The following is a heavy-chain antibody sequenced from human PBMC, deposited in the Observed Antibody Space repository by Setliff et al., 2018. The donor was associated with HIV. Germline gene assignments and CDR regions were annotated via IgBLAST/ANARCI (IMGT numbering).Heavy chain of an antibody. CDR3: ARDDRGRVRGVGPFDP. CDR2: INPYNGNT. J-gene: IGHJ5*02. CDR1: GYTFTSYG. V-gene: IGHV1-18*01. D-gene: IGHD3-10*01. Sequence: VASVKVSCKASGYTFTSYGISWVRQAPGQGLEWMGWINPYNGNTNYAQKLQGRVTMTTDTSTSTAYMDLRSLRSDDTTVYYCARDDRGRVRGVGPFDPWGQGTLVTVS.